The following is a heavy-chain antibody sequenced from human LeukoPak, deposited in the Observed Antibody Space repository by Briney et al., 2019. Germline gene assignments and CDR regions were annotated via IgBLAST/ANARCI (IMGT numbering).Heavy chain of an antibody. CDR2: IYYSGST. J-gene: IGHJ4*02. V-gene: IGHV4-39*01. D-gene: IGHD1-26*01. Sequence: SETLSLTCTVSGGSISSSSYYWGWIRQPPGKGLEWIGSIYYSGSTYYNPSLKSRVTISVDTSKNQFSLKLSSVTAADTAVYYCARLARVGALLDYWGQGTLVTVSS. CDR3: ARLARVGALLDY. CDR1: GGSISSSSYY.